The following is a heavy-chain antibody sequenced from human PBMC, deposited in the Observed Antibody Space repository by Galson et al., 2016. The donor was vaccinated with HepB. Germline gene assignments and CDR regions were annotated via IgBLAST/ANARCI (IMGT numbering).Heavy chain of an antibody. Sequence: QSGAEVKQPGESLRISCKGSGYSFPSYWITWVRQMPGKGLEWMGRIDPSDSYTNYSPSFQGHITLSVDKSISTAYLQWSSLKASDTAMYYCAGLGGSSGNYYKTPNYWYFDLWGRGTLVTVSS. J-gene: IGHJ2*01. D-gene: IGHD3-10*01. CDR3: AGLGGSSGNYYKTPNYWYFDL. CDR1: GYSFPSYW. V-gene: IGHV5-10-1*01. CDR2: IDPSDSYT.